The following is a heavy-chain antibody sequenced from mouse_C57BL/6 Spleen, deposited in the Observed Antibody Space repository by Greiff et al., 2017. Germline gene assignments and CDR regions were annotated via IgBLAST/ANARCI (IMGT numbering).Heavy chain of an antibody. CDR2: IYPGDGDT. Sequence: QVQLQQSGPELVKPGASVKISCKASGYAFSSSWMNWVKQRPGKGLEWIGRIYPGDGDTNYNGKFKGKATLTADKSSSTAYMQLRSLTSEDSAVYFCGGGRYAMDYWIQGTSVTVSS. J-gene: IGHJ4*01. CDR1: GYAFSSSW. V-gene: IGHV1-82*01. CDR3: GGGRYAMDY. D-gene: IGHD3-3*01.